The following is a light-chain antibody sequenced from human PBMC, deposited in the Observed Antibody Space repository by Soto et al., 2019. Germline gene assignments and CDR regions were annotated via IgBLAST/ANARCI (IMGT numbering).Light chain of an antibody. CDR2: DVS. CDR1: QSVRSD. J-gene: IGKJ4*01. Sequence: EIVLTQSPATLSLSPGERATLSCRASQSVRSDLAWYQQKPGQPPRLLIYDVSDRATGVPARFSGSGSGTAFTLTISSLEPEDFAVYYCQQRDSWPLTFGGGTKVEIK. CDR3: QQRDSWPLT. V-gene: IGKV3-11*01.